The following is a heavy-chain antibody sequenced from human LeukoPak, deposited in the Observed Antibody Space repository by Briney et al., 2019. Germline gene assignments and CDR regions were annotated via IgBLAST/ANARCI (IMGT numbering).Heavy chain of an antibody. CDR3: ARGQYARDYYYYYMDV. CDR2: ISSSGSTI. V-gene: IGHV3-48*03. Sequence: GGSLRLSCAASGFTFSSYEMNWVRQAPGKGLEWVSYISSSGSTIYYADSVKGRFTISRDNAKNSLYLQMNSLRSEDTAVYYCARGQYARDYYYYYMDVWGKGTTVTISS. CDR1: GFTFSSYE. J-gene: IGHJ6*03.